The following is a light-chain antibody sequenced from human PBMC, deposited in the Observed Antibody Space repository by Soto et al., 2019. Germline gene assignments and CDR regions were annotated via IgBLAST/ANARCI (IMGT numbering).Light chain of an antibody. CDR2: WAS. V-gene: IGKV4-1*01. CDR1: QSVLYSPNNKNY. Sequence: DIVMTQSPDSLAVSLGERATINCKSSQSVLYSPNNKNYLAWYQQKPGQPPKLLISWASTRESGVPDRFSGSGSGTDFTLTITSLQAEDVAVYYCQQFYSTLTFGPGTRVDIK. J-gene: IGKJ3*01. CDR3: QQFYSTLT.